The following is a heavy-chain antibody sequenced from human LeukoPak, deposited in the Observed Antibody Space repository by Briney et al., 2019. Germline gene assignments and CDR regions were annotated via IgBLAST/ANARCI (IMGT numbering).Heavy chain of an antibody. CDR1: GYTFTGYY. Sequence: ASVTVSCKASGYTFTGYYMHWVRQAPGQGLEWMGRIIPILGIANYAQKFQGRVTITADKSTSTAYMELSSLRSEDTAVYYCHYYDSSGYYYDFDYWGQGTLVTVSS. J-gene: IGHJ4*02. CDR2: IIPILGIA. V-gene: IGHV1-69*02. D-gene: IGHD3-22*01. CDR3: HYYDSSGYYYDFDY.